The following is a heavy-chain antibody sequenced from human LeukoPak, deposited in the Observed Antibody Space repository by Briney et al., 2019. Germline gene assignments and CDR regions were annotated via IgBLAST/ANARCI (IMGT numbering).Heavy chain of an antibody. CDR3: ARDGSSSSGWYVGY. CDR2: ISYDGSNK. V-gene: IGHV3-30-3*01. J-gene: IGHJ4*02. CDR1: GSIFSSYA. Sequence: GGSLRLSCAASGSIFSSYAMHWVRQAPGKGLEWVAVISYDGSNKYYADSVKGRFTISRDNSKNTLYLQMNSLRAEDTAVYYCARDGSSSSGWYVGYWGQGTLVTVSS. D-gene: IGHD6-19*01.